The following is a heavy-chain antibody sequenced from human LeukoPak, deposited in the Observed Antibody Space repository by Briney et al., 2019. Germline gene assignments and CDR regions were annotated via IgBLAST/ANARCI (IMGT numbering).Heavy chain of an antibody. Sequence: ASVKVSCKASGYTFTSYGISWVRQAHGQGLEWMGWISAYNGNTNYAQKLQGRVTMTTDTSTSTAYMELRSLRSDDTAVYYCARLDGPYDSSGYYLPFDYWGQGTLVTVSS. CDR3: ARLDGPYDSSGYYLPFDY. CDR1: GYTFTSYG. V-gene: IGHV1-18*01. D-gene: IGHD3-22*01. CDR2: ISAYNGNT. J-gene: IGHJ4*02.